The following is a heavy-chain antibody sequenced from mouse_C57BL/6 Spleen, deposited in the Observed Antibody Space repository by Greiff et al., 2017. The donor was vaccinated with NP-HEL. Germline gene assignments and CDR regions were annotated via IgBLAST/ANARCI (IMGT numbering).Heavy chain of an antibody. CDR1: GFSFNTYA. CDR2: IRSKSNNYAT. CDR3: VRHHLHTGVFAY. Sequence: EVMLVESGGGLVQPKGSLKLSCAASGFSFNTYAMNWVRQAPGKGLEWVARIRSKSNNYATYYADSVKDRFTISRDDSESMLYLQMNNLKTEDTAMYYCVRHHLHTGVFAYWGQGTLVTVSA. V-gene: IGHV10-1*01. J-gene: IGHJ3*01. D-gene: IGHD4-1*01.